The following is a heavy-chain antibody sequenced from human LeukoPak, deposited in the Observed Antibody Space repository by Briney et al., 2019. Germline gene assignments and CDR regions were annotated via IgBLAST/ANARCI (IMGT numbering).Heavy chain of an antibody. CDR3: ARDRHYDDYSSYFDY. Sequence: GASVKVSCKASGYTFTTYGISWVRQAPGQGLEWMGWVSGNNGNTNYAQKLQGRVTMTTDTSTNTAYMELRSLRSDDTAVYYCARDRHYDDYSSYFDYWGQGTLVTVSS. CDR2: VSGNNGNT. J-gene: IGHJ4*02. CDR1: GYTFTTYG. D-gene: IGHD4-17*01. V-gene: IGHV1-18*01.